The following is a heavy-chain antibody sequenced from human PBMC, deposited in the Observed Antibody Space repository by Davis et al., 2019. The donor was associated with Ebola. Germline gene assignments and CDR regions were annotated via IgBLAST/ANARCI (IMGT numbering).Heavy chain of an antibody. CDR3: AKTYGYCTGGVCYLRYYYYYGMDV. CDR1: GFTFSNYG. CDR2: ISGSGGST. J-gene: IGHJ6*02. Sequence: GESLKISCAASGFTFSNYGMHWVRQAPGKGLEWVSAISGSGGSTYYADSLKGRFTISRDNSKNTLYLQMNSLRAEDTAVYYCAKTYGYCTGGVCYLRYYYYYGMDVWGQGTTVTVSS. V-gene: IGHV3-23*01. D-gene: IGHD2-8*02.